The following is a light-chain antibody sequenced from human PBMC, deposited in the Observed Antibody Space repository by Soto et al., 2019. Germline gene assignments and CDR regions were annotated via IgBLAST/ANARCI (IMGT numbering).Light chain of an antibody. CDR3: HQYSHSPCT. CDR2: GAS. J-gene: IGKJ1*01. CDR1: QSVLGSY. Sequence: ENVLTQSPGTLSLSPGERATLSCRARQSVLGSYLAWYQQKPGQAPRLLIYGASSRATGISDRFSGSGSGTDFTLTINSLEPEDFSLYYCHQYSHSPCTFGQATNVEIK. V-gene: IGKV3-20*01.